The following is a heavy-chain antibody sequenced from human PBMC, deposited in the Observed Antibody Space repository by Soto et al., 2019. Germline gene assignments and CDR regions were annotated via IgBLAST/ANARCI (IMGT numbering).Heavy chain of an antibody. Sequence: SETLSLTCTVSRGSISSSSYSWSWIRQHPGKGLEWIGYVYFSGNTDYNPSLKSRVTISVDTSKKQFSLRLGSVTACDSAVYYCSRGDPGLYLDYWGHGTLVTGS. V-gene: IGHV4-31*03. J-gene: IGHJ4*01. CDR3: SRGDPGLYLDY. D-gene: IGHD6-25*01. CDR2: VYFSGNT. CDR1: RGSISSSSYS.